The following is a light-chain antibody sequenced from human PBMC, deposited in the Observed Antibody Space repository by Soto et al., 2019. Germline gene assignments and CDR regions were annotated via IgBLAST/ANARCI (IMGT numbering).Light chain of an antibody. V-gene: IGLV2-23*02. CDR1: SSDVGSYNL. CDR2: EVS. Sequence: QSVLTQPSSVSGSPGQPITISCTGTSSDVGSYNLVSWYQQHPGKAPKLMIYEVSKRPSGVSNRFSGSKSGNTASLTISGLQAEDEADYYCCSYAGSSYVFGTGTKGTV. J-gene: IGLJ1*01. CDR3: CSYAGSSYV.